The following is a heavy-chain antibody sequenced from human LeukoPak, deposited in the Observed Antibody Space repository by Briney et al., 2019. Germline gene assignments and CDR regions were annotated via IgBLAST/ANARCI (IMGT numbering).Heavy chain of an antibody. V-gene: IGHV3-74*01. Sequence: PGGSLRLSCTASGFTFSTYWMHWVRQATGKGLMWVSRVNGDGSSTVYADSVKGRFTISRDNAKNTLYLQMNSLRAEDTAVYYCAKGPVGAAAPNWFDPWGQGTLVTVSS. CDR2: VNGDGSST. D-gene: IGHD6-13*01. J-gene: IGHJ5*02. CDR3: AKGPVGAAAPNWFDP. CDR1: GFTFSTYW.